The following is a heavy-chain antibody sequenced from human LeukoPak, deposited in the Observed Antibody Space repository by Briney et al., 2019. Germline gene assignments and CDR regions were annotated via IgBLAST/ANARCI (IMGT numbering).Heavy chain of an antibody. D-gene: IGHD3-22*01. CDR2: IYPGDSDT. CDR1: GYSFTSYW. V-gene: IGHV5-51*01. Sequence: GESLKISCKGSGYSFTSYWIGWVRQMPGKGLEWMGIIYPGDSDTRYSPSFQGQVTISADKSISTAYLQWSSLKASDTAMYYCARQANYYDSSGSIDYWGQGTLVTVSS. J-gene: IGHJ4*02. CDR3: ARQANYYDSSGSIDY.